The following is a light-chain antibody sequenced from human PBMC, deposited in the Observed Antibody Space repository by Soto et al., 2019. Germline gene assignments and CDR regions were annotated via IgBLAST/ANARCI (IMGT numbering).Light chain of an antibody. Sequence: DIQMTQSPSTLSGSVGDRVTITCRASQGISSWLAWYQQKPGKAPKLLIYAASSLQGGVPSRFSGSGSGTEFTLTISSLQPDDFATYYCQQYNRYSLTFGQGTRLEN. CDR1: QGISSW. V-gene: IGKV1-5*01. J-gene: IGKJ5*01. CDR2: AAS. CDR3: QQYNRYSLT.